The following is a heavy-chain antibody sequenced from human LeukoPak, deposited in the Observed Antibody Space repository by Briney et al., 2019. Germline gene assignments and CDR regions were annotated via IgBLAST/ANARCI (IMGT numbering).Heavy chain of an antibody. Sequence: GESLKISCKGSGYSFTSYWIGWVRQMPGKGLEWMGIIYPGDSDTRYSPSFQGQVTISADKSISTAYLQWSSLKASDTAMYYCARLPLVNWHKYYFDYWGQGTLVTVSS. CDR2: IYPGDSDT. CDR1: GYSFTSYW. D-gene: IGHD1/OR15-1a*01. CDR3: ARLPLVNWHKYYFDY. V-gene: IGHV5-51*01. J-gene: IGHJ4*02.